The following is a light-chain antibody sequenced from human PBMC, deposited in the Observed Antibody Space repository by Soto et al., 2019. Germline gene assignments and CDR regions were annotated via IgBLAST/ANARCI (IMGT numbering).Light chain of an antibody. J-gene: IGKJ1*01. CDR1: QYIGSA. CDR2: DAS. V-gene: IGKV3-15*01. CDR3: QQYGDRPRT. Sequence: EVVLTQSLATLSVSPGASSPLSGRASQYIGSAVAWYHQRSGQAHRLLIFDASIRVPTTPARFSGSVSGTEFTLTISSLESEDFAVYFCQQYGDRPRTVGKGNKVDI.